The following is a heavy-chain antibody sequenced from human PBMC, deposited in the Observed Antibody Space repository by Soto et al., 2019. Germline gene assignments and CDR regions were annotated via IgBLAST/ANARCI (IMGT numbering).Heavy chain of an antibody. CDR1: GGTFSTYS. D-gene: IGHD5-12*01. J-gene: IGHJ4*01. V-gene: IGHV1-69*01. Sequence: QVQLVQSGAEVKKPGSSVKVSCKASGGTFSTYSIDWVRQAPGQGLEWMGGIIPAFGSPNYAQRFQGRVTITADESTSTAYMELSILRSDDTAVYYCARAEVATTYFDFRGHGTLVTVSS. CDR3: ARAEVATTYFDF. CDR2: IIPAFGSP.